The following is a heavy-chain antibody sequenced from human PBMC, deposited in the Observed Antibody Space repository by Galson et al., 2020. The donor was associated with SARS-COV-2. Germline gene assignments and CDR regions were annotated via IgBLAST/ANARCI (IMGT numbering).Heavy chain of an antibody. Sequence: ASVKVSCKASGYTFRDYIIHWVRHDPGQRLVWMGWINSYNGDTDYSQKFQGRATITTDTSASTVYMELSSLASEDSAVYYCARSFHPQGSMNSAYDYWGQGTLVTVSS. D-gene: IGHD3-22*01. CDR3: ARSFHPQGSMNSAYDY. CDR1: GYTFRDYI. CDR2: INSYNGDT. V-gene: IGHV1-3*01. J-gene: IGHJ4*02.